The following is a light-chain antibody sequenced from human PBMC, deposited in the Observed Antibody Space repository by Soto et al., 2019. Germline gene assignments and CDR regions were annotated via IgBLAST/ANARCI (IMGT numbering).Light chain of an antibody. Sequence: DIQMTQSPSSLSASVGDRVSITCQASRHIISFINWFKQKPGKAPRLLIYDGSILKSGVPSRFNGSGSETHFTLSINSLQPEDTATYFCLQYHYRPYTFGQGTMVEI. V-gene: IGKV1-33*01. CDR3: LQYHYRPYT. CDR1: RHIISF. CDR2: DGS. J-gene: IGKJ2*01.